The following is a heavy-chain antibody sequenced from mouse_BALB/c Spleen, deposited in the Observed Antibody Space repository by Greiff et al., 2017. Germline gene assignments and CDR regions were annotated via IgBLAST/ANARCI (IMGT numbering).Heavy chain of an antibody. CDR3: ARQGYGNYGYFDY. CDR2: ISNGGGST. CDR1: GFTFSSYT. J-gene: IGHJ2*01. D-gene: IGHD2-10*02. V-gene: IGHV5-12-2*01. Sequence: EVKLVESGGGLVQPGGSLKLSCAASGFTFSSYTMSWVRQTPEKRLEWVAYISNGGGSTYYPDTVKGRFTISRDNAKNTLYLQMSSLKSEDTAMYYCARQGYGNYGYFDYWGQGTTLTVSS.